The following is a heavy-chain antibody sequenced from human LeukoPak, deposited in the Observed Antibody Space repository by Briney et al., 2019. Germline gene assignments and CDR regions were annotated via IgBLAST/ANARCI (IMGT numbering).Heavy chain of an antibody. D-gene: IGHD2-15*01. Sequence: GGSLRLSCAASGFTFSSYWMSWVRQAPGKGLEWVANIKKDGSEKYYVDSVKGRFTISRDNAKNSLYLQMNSLRAEDTAVYYCARVLRYCSGGNCYSGGLGYMDVWGKGTTVTISS. V-gene: IGHV3-7*03. CDR2: IKKDGSEK. CDR3: ARVLRYCSGGNCYSGGLGYMDV. J-gene: IGHJ6*03. CDR1: GFTFSSYW.